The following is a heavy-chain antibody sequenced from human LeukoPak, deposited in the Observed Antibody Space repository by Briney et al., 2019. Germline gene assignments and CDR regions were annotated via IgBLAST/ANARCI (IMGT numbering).Heavy chain of an antibody. J-gene: IGHJ3*02. CDR3: ARVPHLYSSSWYQSAFDI. CDR2: INSNGAGT. Sequence: GGSLRLSCAASGFTFSTYAMSWVRQAPGKGLEWVSTINSNGAGTYYADSVKGRFTISRDNSKNTLYLQMNSLRAEDTAVYYCARVPHLYSSSWYQSAFDIWGQGTMVTVSS. V-gene: IGHV3-23*01. CDR1: GFTFSTYA. D-gene: IGHD6-13*01.